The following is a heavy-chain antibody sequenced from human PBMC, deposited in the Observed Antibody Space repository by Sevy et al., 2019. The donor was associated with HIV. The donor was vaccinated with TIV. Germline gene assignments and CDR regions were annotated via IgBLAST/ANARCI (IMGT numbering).Heavy chain of an antibody. J-gene: IGHJ4*02. CDR2: IGSSNSYI. CDR3: ARSYSSSWYILYYFEY. D-gene: IGHD6-13*01. Sequence: GGSLRLSCAASGFSFSSYSVSWVRQAPGKGLEWVASIGSSNSYIYYADSVKGRFTISRDNAKNSLFLHMNTLRAEDTAVYYYARSYSSSWYILYYFEYWGQGTPVTVSS. CDR1: GFSFSSYS. V-gene: IGHV3-21*01.